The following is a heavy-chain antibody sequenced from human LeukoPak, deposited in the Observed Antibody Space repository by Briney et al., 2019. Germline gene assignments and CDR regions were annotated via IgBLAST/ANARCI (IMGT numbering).Heavy chain of an antibody. Sequence: PGGSLRLSCSASGFTFSRYLMHWVRQAPGKGLEYVSAISTNGGSTYYADSVKGRFTISRDNSKNTLYLQMSSLRTEDMAVYYCVKDANYYDSSGYYDYWGQGTLVTVSS. CDR1: GFTFSRYL. J-gene: IGHJ4*02. CDR2: ISTNGGST. D-gene: IGHD3-22*01. CDR3: VKDANYYDSSGYYDY. V-gene: IGHV3-64D*06.